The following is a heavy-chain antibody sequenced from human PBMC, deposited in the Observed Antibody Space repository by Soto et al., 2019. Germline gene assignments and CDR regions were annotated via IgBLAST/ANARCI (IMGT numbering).Heavy chain of an antibody. Sequence: QLQLQESGPGLVKPSETLSLTCTVSGGSISRSSYYWGWIRQPPGKWLEWIGSIYYSGSTYYNPSLKSRVTISVDTSKNQFSLKLSSVTAADTAVYYCARGSSSPLYYYYGMDVWGQGTTFTVSS. CDR3: ARGSSSPLYYYYGMDV. CDR2: IYYSGST. D-gene: IGHD6-6*01. CDR1: GGSISRSSYY. V-gene: IGHV4-39*01. J-gene: IGHJ6*02.